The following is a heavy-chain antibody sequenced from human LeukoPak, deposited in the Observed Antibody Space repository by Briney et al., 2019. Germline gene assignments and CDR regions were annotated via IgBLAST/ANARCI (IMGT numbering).Heavy chain of an antibody. CDR1: GYIFTNYD. Sequence: SVKVSCKTSGYIFTNYDINWVRQAPGQGLEWMGGIIPIFGTANYAQKFQGRVTITTDESTSTAYMELSSLRSEDTAVYYCARGGEMATITHYYYYGMDVWGQGTTVTVSS. J-gene: IGHJ6*02. V-gene: IGHV1-69*05. CDR2: IIPIFGTA. CDR3: ARGGEMATITHYYYYGMDV. D-gene: IGHD5-24*01.